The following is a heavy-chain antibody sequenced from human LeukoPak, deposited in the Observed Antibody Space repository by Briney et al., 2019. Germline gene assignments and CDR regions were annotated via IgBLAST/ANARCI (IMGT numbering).Heavy chain of an antibody. Sequence: GGSLRPSCAASRFTFSSYAMHWVRQAPGKGLEWVAVISYDGSNKYYADSVKGRFTISRDNSKNTLYLQMNSLRAEDTAVYYCARGGDSGYSSGYYYYGMDVWGQGTTVTVSS. CDR2: ISYDGSNK. D-gene: IGHD5-18*01. J-gene: IGHJ6*02. CDR1: RFTFSSYA. CDR3: ARGGDSGYSSGYYYYGMDV. V-gene: IGHV3-30*04.